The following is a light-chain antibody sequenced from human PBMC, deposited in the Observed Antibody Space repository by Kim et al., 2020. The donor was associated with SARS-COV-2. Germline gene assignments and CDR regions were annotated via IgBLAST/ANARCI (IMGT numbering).Light chain of an antibody. Sequence: PGERATLSCRASQSVSSSFLAWYQQKPGQAPRLLIYGASRRATGTPDRFSGSGSGTDFTLTISRLEPEDFAVYYCQHYGGSPPKYTFGQGTKLEIK. V-gene: IGKV3-20*01. CDR1: QSVSSSF. J-gene: IGKJ2*01. CDR2: GAS. CDR3: QHYGGSPPKYT.